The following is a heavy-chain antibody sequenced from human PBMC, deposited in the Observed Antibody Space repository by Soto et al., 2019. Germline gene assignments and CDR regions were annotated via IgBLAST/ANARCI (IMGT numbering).Heavy chain of an antibody. CDR1: GGTFSSYT. Sequence: QVQLVQSGAEVKKPGSSVKVSCKASGGTFSSYTISWVRQAPGQGLEWMGRIIPILGIANYAQKFQGRVTITADKSTSTGYTELSSRRSEDTAVYYCAMGIHYGSGSYPYFDYWGQGTLVTVSS. J-gene: IGHJ4*02. CDR2: IIPILGIA. D-gene: IGHD3-10*01. V-gene: IGHV1-69*02. CDR3: AMGIHYGSGSYPYFDY.